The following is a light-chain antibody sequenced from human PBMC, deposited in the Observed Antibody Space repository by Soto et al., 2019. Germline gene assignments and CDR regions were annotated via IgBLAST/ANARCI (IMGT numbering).Light chain of an antibody. CDR3: EAWDDSLSGVV. J-gene: IGLJ2*01. Sequence: QSVLTQPPSASGTPGQRVSISCSGSRSNIGSNYVYWYQQLPGTAPKLLIYRNNQRPSGVPDRFSGSKSGTSASLAISGLRSEDEADYYCEAWDDSLSGVVFGGGTKLTVL. V-gene: IGLV1-47*01. CDR1: RSNIGSNY. CDR2: RNN.